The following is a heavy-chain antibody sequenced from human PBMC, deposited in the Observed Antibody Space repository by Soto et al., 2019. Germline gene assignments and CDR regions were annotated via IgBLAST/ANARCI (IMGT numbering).Heavy chain of an antibody. D-gene: IGHD1-1*01. CDR1: GYAFTTYG. J-gene: IGHJ4*02. CDR3: ARGRYGDY. V-gene: IGHV1-18*01. Sequence: QVHLVQSGAEVKKPGASVKVSCKGSGYAFTTYGITWVRQAPGQGLEWMGWISAHNGNTNYAQKLQGRVTVTRDTSTSTAYMEPRSLRSDDTAVYCCARGRYGDYWGQGALVTVSS. CDR2: ISAHNGNT.